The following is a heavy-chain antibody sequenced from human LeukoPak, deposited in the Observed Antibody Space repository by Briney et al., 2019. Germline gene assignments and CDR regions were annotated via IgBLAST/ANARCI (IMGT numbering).Heavy chain of an antibody. CDR1: GFTFSSDA. V-gene: IGHV3-23*01. CDR2: ISGSGGST. Sequence: GGSLRLSCAASGFTFSSDAMSWVRQAPGKGLEWVSAISGSGGSTYYADSVKGRFTISRDNSKNTLYLQMNSLRAEDTAVYYCAKAKYYYDSSGYPFDYWGQGTLVTVSS. D-gene: IGHD3-22*01. CDR3: AKAKYYYDSSGYPFDY. J-gene: IGHJ4*02.